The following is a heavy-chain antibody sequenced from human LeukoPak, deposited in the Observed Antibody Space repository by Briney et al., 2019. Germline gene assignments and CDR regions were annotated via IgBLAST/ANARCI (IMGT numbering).Heavy chain of an antibody. J-gene: IGHJ6*03. CDR2: FDPEDGET. CDR3: ARGPRIYSGYDHHYYYYMDV. D-gene: IGHD5-12*01. V-gene: IGHV1-24*01. CDR1: GYTLTELS. Sequence: GASVKVSCKVSGYTLTELSMHWVRQAPGKGLEWMGGFDPEDGETIYAQKFQGRVTMTEDTSTDTAYMELSSLRSEDTAVYYCARGPRIYSGYDHHYYYYMDVWGKGTTVTISS.